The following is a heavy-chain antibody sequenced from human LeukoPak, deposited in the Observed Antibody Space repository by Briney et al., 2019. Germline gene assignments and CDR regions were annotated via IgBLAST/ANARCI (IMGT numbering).Heavy chain of an antibody. CDR3: ARTANFAAGYYIDY. CDR2: ISGSSRHK. CDR1: RFTFNSYT. V-gene: IGHV3-21*01. J-gene: IGHJ4*02. Sequence: GGSLRLSCAASRFTFNSYTMNWVRRAPGKGLEWVSSISGSSRHKYYADSVKGRFTISRDNAKNSLYLQMNSLRAEDTAVYYCARTANFAAGYYIDYWGQGTLVTVSS. D-gene: IGHD6-13*01.